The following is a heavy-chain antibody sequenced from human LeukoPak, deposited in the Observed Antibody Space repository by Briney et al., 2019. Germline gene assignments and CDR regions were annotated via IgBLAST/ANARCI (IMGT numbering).Heavy chain of an antibody. J-gene: IGHJ4*02. D-gene: IGHD2-21*02. V-gene: IGHV3-23*01. Sequence: GGSLRLSCAASGFTFSSYAMSWVRQAPGKGLEWVSAISGSGGSTYYADSVKGRFTISRDNSKNTLYLQMNSLRAEDTAVYYCAKKTSYCGGDCYPYYFDHWGQGTLGTVSS. CDR2: ISGSGGST. CDR3: AKKTSYCGGDCYPYYFDH. CDR1: GFTFSSYA.